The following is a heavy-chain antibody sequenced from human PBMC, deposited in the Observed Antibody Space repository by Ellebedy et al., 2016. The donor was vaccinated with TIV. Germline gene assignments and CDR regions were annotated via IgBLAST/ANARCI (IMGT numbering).Heavy chain of an antibody. V-gene: IGHV1-69*06. CDR1: GGTFINYA. D-gene: IGHD3-22*01. Sequence: AASVKVSCKASGGTFINYAISWVRQAPGQGLEWMGRIIPVFGTADYAQKYQGRVTMTADKSTSTAYMELSSLRSDDTAVYYCASRNDSSGYYYVLAFEYWGQGTLVTVSS. CDR2: IIPVFGTA. CDR3: ASRNDSSGYYYVLAFEY. J-gene: IGHJ4*02.